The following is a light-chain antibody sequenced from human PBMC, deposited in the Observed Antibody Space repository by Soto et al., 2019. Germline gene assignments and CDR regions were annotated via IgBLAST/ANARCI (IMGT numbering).Light chain of an antibody. CDR2: EVN. V-gene: IGLV2-8*01. CDR3: SSYAGSSNV. CDR1: SSDVGGYNY. Sequence: QSVLTQPPSASGSPGQSVAISCTGTSSDVGGYNYVSWYQQHPGKAPKLMIYEVNKRPSGVPDRCSGSKSGNTASLTVSGLQAEDEADYYCSSYAGSSNVFGTRTKVTVL. J-gene: IGLJ1*01.